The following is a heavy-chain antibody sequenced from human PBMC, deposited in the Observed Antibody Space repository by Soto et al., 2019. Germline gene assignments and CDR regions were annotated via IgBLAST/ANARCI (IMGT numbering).Heavy chain of an antibody. Sequence: QVQLVQSGAEVKKPGASVKFSCKASGYIFTNFYIHWVRQAPGQGLEWIGIINPNGGSTNYAQNFQGRVTITRDTSTSTVYMDLSSLRSEDTAVYYCTRGLASGDYWGQGTLITVSS. J-gene: IGHJ4*02. CDR2: INPNGGST. D-gene: IGHD6-6*01. CDR3: TRGLASGDY. CDR1: GYIFTNFY. V-gene: IGHV1-46*03.